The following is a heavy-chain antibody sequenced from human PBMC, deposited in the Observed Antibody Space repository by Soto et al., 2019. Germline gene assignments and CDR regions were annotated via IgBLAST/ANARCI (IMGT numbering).Heavy chain of an antibody. CDR1: GWSFSGYY. Sequence: WETLSLTSAVYGWSFSGYYWSWIRQPPGKGLEWIGEINHSGSTNYNPSLKSRITISVDTSKNQFSLKLSSVAAADTAVYYCARSFLLELPDYWGQGTLVTVSS. J-gene: IGHJ4*02. V-gene: IGHV4-34*01. CDR2: INHSGST. D-gene: IGHD1-7*01. CDR3: ARSFLLELPDY.